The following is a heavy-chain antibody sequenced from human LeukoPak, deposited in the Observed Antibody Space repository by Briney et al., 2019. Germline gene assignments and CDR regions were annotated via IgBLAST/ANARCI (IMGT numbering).Heavy chain of an antibody. D-gene: IGHD2-15*01. CDR2: IYHSGST. CDR1: GGSIRSGDNY. J-gene: IGHJ4*02. Sequence: SETLSLTCTVSGGSIRSGDNYWSWIRQHPGKGLEWIGYIYHSGSTYYNPSLESRVTISVDKSKNQFSLNLTSVTAADTAVYFCAKEAVAAGPHYFDYWGQGTLVTVSS. V-gene: IGHV4-30-4*01. CDR3: AKEAVAAGPHYFDY.